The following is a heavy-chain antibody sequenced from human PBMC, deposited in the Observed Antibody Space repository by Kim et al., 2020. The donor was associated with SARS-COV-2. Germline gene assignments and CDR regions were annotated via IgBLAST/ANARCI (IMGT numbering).Heavy chain of an antibody. Sequence: GGSLRLSCAASGFTFSSYAMNWVRQAPGKGLEWVAVISYDGRNKYYADSVKGRFTISRDNSKNTLYLQMNSLRAEDTAVYYCAKDLSRVPADSSSWYDDYYYYYGMDVWGQGTTVTVSS. CDR1: GFTFSSYA. CDR2: ISYDGRNK. V-gene: IGHV3-30*18. CDR3: AKDLSRVPADSSSWYDDYYYYYGMDV. D-gene: IGHD6-13*01. J-gene: IGHJ6*02.